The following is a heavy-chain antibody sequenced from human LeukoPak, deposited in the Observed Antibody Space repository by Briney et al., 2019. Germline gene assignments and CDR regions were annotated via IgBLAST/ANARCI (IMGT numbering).Heavy chain of an antibody. CDR1: GGSITGGGYS. V-gene: IGHV4-30-2*01. CDR2: FYHGGST. CDR3: ARSAFAEGYFDL. Sequence: PSQTLSLTCTVSGGSITGGGYSGSWIRQAPGKGLEWIGYFYHGGSTSYNPSLRSRVTISVDRSKNQFSLKLTSVTAADTAVYYCARSAFAEGYFDLWGRGTLVTASS. J-gene: IGHJ2*01.